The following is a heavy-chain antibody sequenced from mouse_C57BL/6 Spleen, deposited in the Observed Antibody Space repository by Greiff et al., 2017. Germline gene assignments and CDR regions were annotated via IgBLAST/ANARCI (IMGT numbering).Heavy chain of an antibody. CDR1: GYTFTSYW. Sequence: QVQLQQPGAELVRPGSSVKLSCKASGYTFTSYWMHWVKQRPIQGLEWIGNIDPSDSETHYNQKFKDKATLTVDKSSSTAYMQLSSLTSEDSAVYYCAGGGTTVVGGFDYWGQGTTLTVSS. J-gene: IGHJ2*01. D-gene: IGHD1-1*01. V-gene: IGHV1-52*01. CDR3: AGGGTTVVGGFDY. CDR2: IDPSDSET.